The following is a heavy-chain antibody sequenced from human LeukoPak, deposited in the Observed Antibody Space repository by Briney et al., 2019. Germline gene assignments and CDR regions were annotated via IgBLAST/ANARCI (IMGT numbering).Heavy chain of an antibody. CDR3: ARDRDSGYSSGWYPLGN. D-gene: IGHD6-19*01. CDR1: GFTVSSSY. Sequence: GGSLRLSCAASGFTVSSSYMSWVRQAPGKGLEWVSVIYSGGSTYYADSVKGRFTISRDNSKNTLYLQMNSLRAEDTAVYYCARDRDSGYSSGWYPLGNWGQGTLVTVSS. V-gene: IGHV3-53*01. CDR2: IYSGGST. J-gene: IGHJ4*02.